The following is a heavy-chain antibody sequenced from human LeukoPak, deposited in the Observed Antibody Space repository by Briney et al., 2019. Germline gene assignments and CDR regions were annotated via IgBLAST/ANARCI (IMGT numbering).Heavy chain of an antibody. CDR3: ASTYSSGWYFDY. V-gene: IGHV4-4*07. CDR1: GGSISNYY. Sequence: PAETLSLTCTVSGGSISNYYWSWIRQPAGKGLEWIGRIYTSGSTNYNPSLKSRVTMSVDTSKNQFSLKLSSVTAADTAVYYCASTYSSGWYFDYWGQGTLVTVSS. J-gene: IGHJ4*02. CDR2: IYTSGST. D-gene: IGHD6-19*01.